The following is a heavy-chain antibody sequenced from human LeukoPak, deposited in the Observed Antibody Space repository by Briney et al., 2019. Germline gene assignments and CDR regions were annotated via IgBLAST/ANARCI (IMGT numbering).Heavy chain of an antibody. CDR3: ARGYDSGGYLYYYYYMDV. V-gene: IGHV4-61*02. D-gene: IGHD3-22*01. CDR2: IYTSGST. Sequence: PSETLSLTCTVSGGSISSGSYYWSWIRQPAGKGLEWIGRIYTSGSTNYNPSLKSRVTISVDTSKNQFSLKLSSVTAADTAVYYCARGYDSGGYLYYYYYMDVWGKGTTVTVSS. CDR1: GGSISSGSYY. J-gene: IGHJ6*03.